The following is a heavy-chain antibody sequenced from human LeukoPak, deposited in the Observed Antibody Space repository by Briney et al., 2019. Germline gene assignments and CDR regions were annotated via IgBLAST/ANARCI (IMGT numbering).Heavy chain of an antibody. CDR2: ISSSSSTI. V-gene: IGHV3-48*02. CDR3: ARPWNYYYYYVMDV. J-gene: IGHJ6*02. D-gene: IGHD1-1*01. Sequence: PGGSLRLSCAASGFTFSSYSMNRVRQAPGKGLEWVSYISSSSSTIYYADSVKGRFTISRDNAKNSLYLQMNSLRDEDTAVYYCARPWNYYYYYVMDVWGQGTTVTVSS. CDR1: GFTFSSYS.